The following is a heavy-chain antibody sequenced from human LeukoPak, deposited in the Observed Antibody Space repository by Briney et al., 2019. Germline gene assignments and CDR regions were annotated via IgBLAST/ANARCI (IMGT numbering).Heavy chain of an antibody. D-gene: IGHD1-26*01. CDR3: ARAEWELPSLFDY. CDR2: IIPIFGTA. V-gene: IGHV1-69*05. J-gene: IGHJ4*02. CDR1: GGTFSSYA. Sequence: SVKVSCKASGGTFSSYAISWVRQAPGQGLEWMGRIIPIFGTANYAQKFQGRVTITTDESTSTAYMELSSLRSEDTAVYYCARAEWELPSLFDYWGQGTLVTVSS.